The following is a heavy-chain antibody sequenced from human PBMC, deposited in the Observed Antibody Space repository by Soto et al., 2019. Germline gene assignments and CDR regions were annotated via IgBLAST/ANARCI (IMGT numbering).Heavy chain of an antibody. CDR2: ISYDGSNK. V-gene: IGHV3-30-3*01. Sequence: PGGSLRLSCAASGFTFSSYWMHWVRQAPGKGLEWVAVISYDGSNKYYADSVKGRFTISRDNSKNTLYLQMNSLRAEDTAVYYCASIRVEQQLDFDYWGQGTLVTVSS. D-gene: IGHD6-13*01. CDR1: GFTFSSYW. CDR3: ASIRVEQQLDFDY. J-gene: IGHJ4*02.